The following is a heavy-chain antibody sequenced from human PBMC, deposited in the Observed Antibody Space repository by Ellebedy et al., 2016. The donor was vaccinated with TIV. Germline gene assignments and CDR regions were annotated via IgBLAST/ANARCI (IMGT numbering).Heavy chain of an antibody. J-gene: IGHJ6*02. V-gene: IGHV1-3*01. Sequence: ASVKVSXKASGYTFTSYDINWVRQAPGQRLEWMGWINAGNGNTKYSQKFQGRVTITRDTSASTAYMELSSLRSEDTAVYYCARDWSGSYNPSGWYYYGMDVWGQGTTVTVSS. D-gene: IGHD1-26*01. CDR3: ARDWSGSYNPSGWYYYGMDV. CDR1: GYTFTSYD. CDR2: INAGNGNT.